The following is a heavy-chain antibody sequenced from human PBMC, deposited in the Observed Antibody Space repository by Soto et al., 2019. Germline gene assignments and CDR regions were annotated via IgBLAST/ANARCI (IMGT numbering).Heavy chain of an antibody. Sequence: QVQLQESGPGLVKPSETLSLTCTVSGDSISSYYWSWIRQPPGKGLEWIGYIHYTGNTNHNPSLKRRVTISVDTSKNQVSLKLSAVTAADTAVYYCARDRTSVNWYFYLWGRGTLVSVSS. CDR2: IHYTGNT. CDR1: GDSISSYY. D-gene: IGHD2-2*01. J-gene: IGHJ2*01. CDR3: ARDRTSVNWYFYL. V-gene: IGHV4-59*01.